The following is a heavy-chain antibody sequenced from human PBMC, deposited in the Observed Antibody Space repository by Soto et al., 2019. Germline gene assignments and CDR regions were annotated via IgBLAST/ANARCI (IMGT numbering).Heavy chain of an antibody. CDR3: ARDRWGTRGYSSSWYSYYYGMDV. D-gene: IGHD6-13*01. Sequence: PGGSLRLSCAASGFTFSDYYMSWIRQAPGKGLEWVSYISSSGSTIYYADSVKGRFTISRDNAKNSLHLQMNSLRAEDTAVYYCARDRWGTRGYSSSWYSYYYGMDVWGQGTTVTVSS. J-gene: IGHJ6*02. V-gene: IGHV3-11*01. CDR1: GFTFSDYY. CDR2: ISSSGSTI.